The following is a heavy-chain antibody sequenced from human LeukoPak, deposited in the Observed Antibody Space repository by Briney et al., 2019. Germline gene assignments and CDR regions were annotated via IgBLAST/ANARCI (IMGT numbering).Heavy chain of an antibody. CDR1: GGTFSSYA. J-gene: IGHJ5*02. CDR2: IIPILGIA. CDR3: ARGRGTMIVEGFDP. Sequence: SVKVSCKASGGTFSSYAISWVRQAPGQGLEWMGRIIPILGIANYAQKFQGRVTITADKSTSTAYMELSSLRSEDTAVYYCARGRGTMIVEGFDPWGQGTLVTVSS. D-gene: IGHD3-22*01. V-gene: IGHV1-69*04.